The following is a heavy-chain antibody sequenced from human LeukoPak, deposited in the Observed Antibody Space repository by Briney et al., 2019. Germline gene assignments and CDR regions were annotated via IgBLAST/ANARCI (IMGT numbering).Heavy chain of an antibody. Sequence: GGSLRLSCAASGFTFSSYGMHWVRQAPGKGLEWVSYISSSGSTIYYADSVKGRFTISRDNAKTSLYLQMNSLRAEDTAVYYCARQYCSSTSCLDAFDIWGQGTMVTVSS. CDR2: ISSSGSTI. J-gene: IGHJ3*02. CDR3: ARQYCSSTSCLDAFDI. CDR1: GFTFSSYG. D-gene: IGHD2-2*01. V-gene: IGHV3-48*04.